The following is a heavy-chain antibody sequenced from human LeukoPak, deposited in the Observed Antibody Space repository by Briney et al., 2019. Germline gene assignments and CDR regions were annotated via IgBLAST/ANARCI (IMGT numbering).Heavy chain of an antibody. J-gene: IGHJ5*02. CDR1: GGSFSGYY. D-gene: IGHD2-2*01. Sequence: SETLSLTCAVYGGSFSGYYWSWIRQPPGKGLEWIGEINHSGSTNYNPSLKSRVTISVDTSKNQFSLKLSSVTAADTAVYYCARILGYCSSTSCYRLGRWFDPWGQGTQVTVSS. CDR2: INHSGST. V-gene: IGHV4-34*01. CDR3: ARILGYCSSTSCYRLGRWFDP.